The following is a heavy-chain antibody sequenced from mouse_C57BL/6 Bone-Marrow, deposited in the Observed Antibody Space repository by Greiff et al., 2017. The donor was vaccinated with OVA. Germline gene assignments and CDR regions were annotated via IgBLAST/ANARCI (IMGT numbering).Heavy chain of an antibody. J-gene: IGHJ2*01. CDR3: ARDLSYYGSSYYFDY. D-gene: IGHD1-1*01. CDR2: ISAGGSYT. CDR1: GFTFSSYA. Sequence: EVKLVESGGGLVKPGGSLKLSCAASGFTFSSYAMSWVRQTPEKRLEWVATISAGGSYTYYPDNVKGRFTISRDNAKNNLYLQMSHLKSEDTAMYYCARDLSYYGSSYYFDYWGQGTTLTVSS. V-gene: IGHV5-4*01.